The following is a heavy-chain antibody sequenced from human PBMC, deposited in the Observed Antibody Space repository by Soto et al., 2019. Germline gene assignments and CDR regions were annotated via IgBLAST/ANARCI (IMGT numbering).Heavy chain of an antibody. CDR1: GFTFSSYS. CDR3: ARGWDIVVVVAARCFDY. CDR2: ISSSSSYI. D-gene: IGHD2-15*01. V-gene: IGHV3-21*01. Sequence: GGSLRLSCAASGFTFSSYSMNWVRQAPGKGLEWVSSISSSSSYIYYADSVKGRFTISRDNAKNSLYLQMNSLRAEDTAVYYCARGWDIVVVVAARCFDYWGQGTLVTVSS. J-gene: IGHJ4*02.